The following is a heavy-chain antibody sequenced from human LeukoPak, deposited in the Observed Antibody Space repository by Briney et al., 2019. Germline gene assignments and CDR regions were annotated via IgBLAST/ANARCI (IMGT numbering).Heavy chain of an antibody. CDR1: GYTFTSYA. J-gene: IGHJ6*02. CDR2: INTNTGNP. V-gene: IGHV7-4-1*02. D-gene: IGHD6-13*01. Sequence: ASVKVSCKASGYTFTSYAVNWVRQAPGQGLEWMGWINTNTGNPTYAQGFTGRFVFSLDTSVSTAYLQISSLKAEDTAVYYCARCSSSWYFLSHGMDVWGQGTTVTVSS. CDR3: ARCSSSWYFLSHGMDV.